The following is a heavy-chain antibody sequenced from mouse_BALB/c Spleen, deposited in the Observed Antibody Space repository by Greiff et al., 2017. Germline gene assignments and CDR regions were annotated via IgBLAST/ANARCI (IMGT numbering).Heavy chain of an antibody. CDR3: AKEGGNWGACDY. Sequence: VQRVESGPELVKPGASVKISCKASGYAFSSSWMNWVKQRPGQGLEWIGRIYPGDGDTNYNGKFKGKATLTADKSSSTAYMQLSSLTSVDSAVYFCAKEGGNWGACDYWGQGTTLTVSS. V-gene: IGHV1-82*01. J-gene: IGHJ2*01. CDR2: IYPGDGDT. CDR1: GYAFSSSW. D-gene: IGHD4-1*01.